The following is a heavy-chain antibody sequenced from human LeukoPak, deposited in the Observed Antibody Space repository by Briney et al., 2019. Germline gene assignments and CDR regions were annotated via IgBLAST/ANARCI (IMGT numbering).Heavy chain of an antibody. CDR2: ISSSSDTI. Sequence: PGGSLRLSCAASGFTFSNYSMNWVRQAPGKGLEWVSYISSSSDTIYYADSVKGRFTISRDNSKNTLYLQMTSLRAEDTAVYYCAKVRFDSSSLFDYWGQGTLVTVSS. V-gene: IGHV3-48*01. J-gene: IGHJ4*02. CDR1: GFTFSNYS. D-gene: IGHD6-6*01. CDR3: AKVRFDSSSLFDY.